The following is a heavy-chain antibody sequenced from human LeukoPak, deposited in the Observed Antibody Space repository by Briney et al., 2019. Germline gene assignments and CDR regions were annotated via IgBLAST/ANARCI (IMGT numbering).Heavy chain of an antibody. CDR3: AKDIAANYDFWSGPVDY. CDR1: GFTFSSYA. D-gene: IGHD3-3*01. V-gene: IGHV3-23*01. J-gene: IGHJ4*02. CDR2: ISGSGGST. Sequence: PGGSLRLSCAASGFTFSSYAMSWVRQAPGKGLEWVSAISGSGGSTYYADSVKGRFTISRDNSKNTMYLQMNSLRAEDTAFYYCAKDIAANYDFWSGPVDYWGQGTLVTVSS.